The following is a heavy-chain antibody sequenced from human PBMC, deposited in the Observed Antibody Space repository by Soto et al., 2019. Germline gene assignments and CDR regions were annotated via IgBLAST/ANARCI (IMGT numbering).Heavy chain of an antibody. CDR3: ARSYGSGSYGDYYYGMDV. CDR2: IYYSGST. CDR1: GGCISSYY. J-gene: IGHJ6*02. D-gene: IGHD3-10*01. V-gene: IGHV4-59*01. Sequence: SETLSLTCTVSGGCISSYYWSWIRQPPGQGLEWIGYIYYSGSTNYNPSLKSRVTISVDTSKNQFSLKLSSVTAADTAVYYCARSYGSGSYGDYYYGMDVWGQGTTVTVSS.